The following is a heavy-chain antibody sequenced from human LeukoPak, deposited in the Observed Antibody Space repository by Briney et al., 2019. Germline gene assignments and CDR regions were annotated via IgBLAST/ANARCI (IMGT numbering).Heavy chain of an antibody. J-gene: IGHJ4*02. D-gene: IGHD5-18*01. V-gene: IGHV1-46*01. CDR2: INPSGGST. Sequence: ASVKVSCKASGYTFTSYYMHWVRQAPGQGLEWMGIINPSGGSTSYAQKFQGRVTMTRDTSTSTVSIALSSLRSEDTAVYSCARDRGGYSYGVDGGVDYWGQGTLVTVSS. CDR3: ARDRGGYSYGVDGGVDY. CDR1: GYTFTSYY.